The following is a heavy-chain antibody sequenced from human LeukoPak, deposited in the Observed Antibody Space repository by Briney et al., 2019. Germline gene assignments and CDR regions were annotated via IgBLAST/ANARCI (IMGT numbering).Heavy chain of an antibody. CDR3: AKDPTGDSSQPPRDY. Sequence: PGGSLRLSCAASEFTFSSYSMNWVRQAPGKGLEWVSYITNSGNSKSYADSVKGRFTISRDNTKNSLYLQMNSLRAEDTAVYYCAKDPTGDSSQPPRDYWGQGTLVTVSS. CDR1: EFTFSSYS. D-gene: IGHD4-17*01. J-gene: IGHJ4*02. V-gene: IGHV3-48*01. CDR2: ITNSGNSK.